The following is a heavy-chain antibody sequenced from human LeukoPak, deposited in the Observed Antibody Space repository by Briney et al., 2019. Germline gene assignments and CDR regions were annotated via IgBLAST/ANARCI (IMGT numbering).Heavy chain of an antibody. CDR2: INPSGTNT. D-gene: IGHD2-8*02. CDR3: AREESGGYFDY. CDR1: GYTFTSYY. V-gene: IGHV1-46*01. J-gene: IGHJ4*02. Sequence: ASVKVSCKASGYTFTSYYMHWVRQAPGQGLEWMGLINPSGTNTNYAQKFRGRVTMTRETSTSTVYMDMSSLRSEDTAMYFCAREESGGYFDYWGQGTLVTVSS.